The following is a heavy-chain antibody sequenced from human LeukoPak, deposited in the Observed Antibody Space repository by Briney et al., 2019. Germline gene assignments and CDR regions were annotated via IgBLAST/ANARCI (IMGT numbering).Heavy chain of an antibody. CDR2: IIPIFGTT. CDR1: GGTFSSNA. D-gene: IGHD3-22*01. V-gene: IGHV1-69*05. Sequence: ASVKVSCKASGGTFSSNAISWVRQAPGQGLEWMGRIIPIFGTTKYAQKFQGRVTITTDETTSTAYMELSSLRSEDTAVYYCARDSGGYYDYWGQGTLVTVSS. J-gene: IGHJ4*02. CDR3: ARDSGGYYDY.